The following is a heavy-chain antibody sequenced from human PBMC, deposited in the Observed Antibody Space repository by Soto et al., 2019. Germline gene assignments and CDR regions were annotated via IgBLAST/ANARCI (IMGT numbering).Heavy chain of an antibody. V-gene: IGHV4-61*01. Sequence: QVQLQESGPGLVKPSETLSLTCTVSGGSVSSGSYYRSWIRQPPGKGLEWIGYIYYSGSTNYNPPLRSRVTISVDTSKHQFSLKLSSVTAADTAVYYCAREPSVVASWYFDLWGRGTLVTVSS. J-gene: IGHJ2*01. D-gene: IGHD3-22*01. CDR1: GGSVSSGSYY. CDR3: AREPSVVASWYFDL. CDR2: IYYSGST.